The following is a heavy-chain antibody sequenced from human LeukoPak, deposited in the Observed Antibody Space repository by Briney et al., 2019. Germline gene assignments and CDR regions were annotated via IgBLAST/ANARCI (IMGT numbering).Heavy chain of an antibody. CDR3: AKDCNGGNCYIDY. V-gene: IGHV3-23*01. CDR2: MSGRGVST. CDR1: GFTFTNYA. D-gene: IGHD2-15*01. Sequence: SGGSLRLSCAASGFTFTNYAMSWVRQAPGKGLEWVSGMSGRGVSTYYADSVKGRFTISSVNSKNTLYLQMNSLRAEDTAIYYCAKDCNGGNCYIDYWGQGTLVTVAS. J-gene: IGHJ4*02.